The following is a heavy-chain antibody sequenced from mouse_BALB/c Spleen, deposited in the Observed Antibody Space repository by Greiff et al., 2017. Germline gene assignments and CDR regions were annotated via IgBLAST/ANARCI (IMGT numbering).Heavy chain of an antibody. CDR3: ARGYDYDYAMDD. J-gene: IGHJ4*01. D-gene: IGHD2-4*01. Sequence: EVQVVESGGGLVQPGGSLKLSCAASGFTFSSYGMSWVRQTPDKRLELVATINSNGGSTYYPDSVKGRFTISRDNAKNTLYLQMSSLKSEDTAMYYCARGYDYDYAMDDWGQGTSVTVSS. CDR2: INSNGGST. V-gene: IGHV5-6-3*01. CDR1: GFTFSSYG.